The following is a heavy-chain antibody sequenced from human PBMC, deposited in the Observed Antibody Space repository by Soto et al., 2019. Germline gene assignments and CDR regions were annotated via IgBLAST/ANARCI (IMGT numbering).Heavy chain of an antibody. CDR3: ASFYQLLSIADSYYGMDV. D-gene: IGHD2-2*01. V-gene: IGHV1-24*01. CDR2: FDPEDGET. Sequence: ASVKVSCKVPGYTLTELSMHWVRQAPGKGLEWMGGFDPEDGETIYAQKFQGRVTMTEDTSTDTAYMELSSLRSEDTAVYYCASFYQLLSIADSYYGMDVWGQGTTVTVSS. CDR1: GYTLTELS. J-gene: IGHJ6*02.